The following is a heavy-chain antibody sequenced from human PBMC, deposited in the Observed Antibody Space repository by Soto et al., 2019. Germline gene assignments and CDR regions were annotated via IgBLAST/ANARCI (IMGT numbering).Heavy chain of an antibody. CDR1: GGTFSSYA. D-gene: IGHD1-1*01. V-gene: IGHV1-69*13. J-gene: IGHJ6*02. Sequence: GASVKVSCKASGGTFSSYAISWVRQAPGQGLEWMGGIIPIFGTANYAQKFQGRVTITADGSTSTAYMELSSLRSEDTAVYYCARDWGTEKGDYYYYYGMDVWGQGTTVTVSS. CDR2: IIPIFGTA. CDR3: ARDWGTEKGDYYYYYGMDV.